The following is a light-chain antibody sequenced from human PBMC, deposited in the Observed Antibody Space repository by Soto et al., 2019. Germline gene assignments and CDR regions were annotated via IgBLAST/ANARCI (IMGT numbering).Light chain of an antibody. CDR2: EVS. Sequence: QSVLTQPPSASGSPGQSVTISCTGTSSDVGGYNYVSWYQQHPGKAPKLMIYEVSKRPSGVPDRFSGSKSGNTASLTVSGLQAEDEADYYCSPYAGSNNYVFGTGTQLTVL. CDR3: SPYAGSNNYV. J-gene: IGLJ1*01. CDR1: SSDVGGYNY. V-gene: IGLV2-8*01.